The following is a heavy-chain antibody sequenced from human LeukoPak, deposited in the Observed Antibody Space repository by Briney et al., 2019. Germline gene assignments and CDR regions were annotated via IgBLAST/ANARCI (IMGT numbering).Heavy chain of an antibody. CDR2: ISSSSGTI. V-gene: IGHV3-48*01. CDR3: ARALGYSYGYAVDY. Sequence: GGSLRLSCAASGFIFSNYNMNWVRQTPGKGLEWLSYISSSSGTIYYADSVKGRFTISGDNAKNSLYLQMNSLRAEDTAVYYCARALGYSYGYAVDYWGQGTLVTVSS. D-gene: IGHD5-18*01. J-gene: IGHJ4*02. CDR1: GFIFSNYN.